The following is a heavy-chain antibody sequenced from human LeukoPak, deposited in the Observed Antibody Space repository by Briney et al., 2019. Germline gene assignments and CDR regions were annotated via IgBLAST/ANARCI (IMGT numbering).Heavy chain of an antibody. J-gene: IGHJ6*02. D-gene: IGHD5-18*01. CDR1: GFTFSSYS. V-gene: IGHV3-21*01. CDR3: ARDGYGIYGMDV. CDR2: ISSSSSYI. Sequence: GGSLRLSCAASGFTFSSYSMNWVHQAPGKGLEWVSSISSSSSYIYYADSVKGRFTISRDNAKNSLYLQMNSLRAEDTAVYYCARDGYGIYGMDVWGQGTTVTVSS.